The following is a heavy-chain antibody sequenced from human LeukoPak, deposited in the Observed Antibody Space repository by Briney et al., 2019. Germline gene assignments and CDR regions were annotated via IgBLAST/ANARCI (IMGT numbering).Heavy chain of an antibody. J-gene: IGHJ2*01. CDR1: GLSFSSNN. Sequence: GGSLRLSCAASGLSFSSNNMHWVRQAPGGGLEWLSYISAASGTIYSADSVKGRFTISRDNAGNSLYLQMNSLRAEDTAVYYCTRDLGLRRMIWGRGTLVTVSS. CDR3: TRDLGLRRMI. V-gene: IGHV3-48*04. CDR2: ISAASGTI.